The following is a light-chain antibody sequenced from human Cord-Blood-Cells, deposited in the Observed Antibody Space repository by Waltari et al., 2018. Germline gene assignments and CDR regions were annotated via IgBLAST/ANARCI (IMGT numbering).Light chain of an antibody. CDR1: QSVLYSSNNKNY. CDR2: WAS. J-gene: IGKJ1*01. Sequence: DIVMTQSPDSLAVSLGERATINCKSSQSVLYSSNNKNYLAWYQQKPGQPPKLLIYWASTRESGVPYRLSGSGSGTDFTLTISSLQAEDVAVYYCQQYYSTPWTFGQGTKVEIK. V-gene: IGKV4-1*01. CDR3: QQYYSTPWT.